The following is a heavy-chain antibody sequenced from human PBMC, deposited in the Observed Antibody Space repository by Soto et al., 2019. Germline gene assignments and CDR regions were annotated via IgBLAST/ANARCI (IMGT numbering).Heavy chain of an antibody. Sequence: SETLSFTCTVSGGSISSYYWSWIRQPPGKGLEWIGYIYYSGSTNYNPSLKSRVTISVDTSKNQFSLKLSSVTAADTAVYYCAGAWGAYYYYYGMDVWGQGTTVTVSS. CDR2: IYYSGST. CDR3: AGAWGAYYYYYGMDV. V-gene: IGHV4-59*01. J-gene: IGHJ6*02. CDR1: GGSISSYY. D-gene: IGHD7-27*01.